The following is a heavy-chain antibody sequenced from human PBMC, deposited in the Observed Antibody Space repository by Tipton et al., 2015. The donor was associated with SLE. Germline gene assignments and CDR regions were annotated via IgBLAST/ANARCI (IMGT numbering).Heavy chain of an antibody. D-gene: IGHD3-22*01. Sequence: TLSLTCTVSGGSIRGSSYYWGWIRQPPGKGLEWIGSIYYSGNTYYNPSLKSRLSISMSTSKNQFSLNLTSVTAADTAVYYCARNYYTSGGLNWFDPWGQGTLVAVSS. CDR3: ARNYYTSGGLNWFDP. CDR2: IYYSGNT. V-gene: IGHV4-39*07. J-gene: IGHJ5*02. CDR1: GGSIRGSSYY.